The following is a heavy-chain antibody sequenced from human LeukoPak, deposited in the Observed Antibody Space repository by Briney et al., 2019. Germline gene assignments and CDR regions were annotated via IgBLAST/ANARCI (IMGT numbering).Heavy chain of an antibody. Sequence: SETLSLTCTVSGGSISSSSYYWGWIRQPPGTGLEWLGSIYYSGSTYYNPSLKSRVTISVDTSKNQFSLKLSSVTAADTAVYYCARARSSWTDYWGQGTLVTASS. CDR2: IYYSGST. V-gene: IGHV4-39*01. D-gene: IGHD6-13*01. CDR3: ARARSSWTDY. CDR1: GGSISSSSYY. J-gene: IGHJ4*02.